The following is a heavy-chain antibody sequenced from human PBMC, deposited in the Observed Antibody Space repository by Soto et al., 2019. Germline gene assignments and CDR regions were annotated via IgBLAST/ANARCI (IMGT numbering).Heavy chain of an antibody. Sequence: EVQLVESGGGLVQPGGSLRLSCAASGFTFSSYSMNWVRQAPGKGREWVSYISSSSSTIYYAYSVKGRFTISRDNAKNSLYLQMNSLRDEDTAVYYCARDPHPYYDSSGIHWGQGTLVTVSS. J-gene: IGHJ4*02. D-gene: IGHD3-22*01. V-gene: IGHV3-48*02. CDR1: GFTFSSYS. CDR2: ISSSSSTI. CDR3: ARDPHPYYDSSGIH.